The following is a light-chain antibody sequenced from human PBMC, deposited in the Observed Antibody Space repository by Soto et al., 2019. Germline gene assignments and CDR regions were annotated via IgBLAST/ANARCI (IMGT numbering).Light chain of an antibody. CDR3: QQYGSSPRT. CDR1: QSVSSSY. Sequence: EIQLIQSPGTLSLSHRERPTLXXRGSQSVSSSYLAWYQQKPGQAPRLXIYGASSRATGIPDRFSGSGAGTDFTLTISRLEPEDFAVYYRQQYGSSPRTFGQGTKVDIK. V-gene: IGKV3-20*01. CDR2: GAS. J-gene: IGKJ1*01.